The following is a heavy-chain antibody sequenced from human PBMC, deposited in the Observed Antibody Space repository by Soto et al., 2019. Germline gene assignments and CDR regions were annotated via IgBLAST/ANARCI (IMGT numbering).Heavy chain of an antibody. Sequence: GGSLRLSCAASAFTFRSFAMNWVRQAPGKGLEWVSAISGSGSDTYYADSVKGRFIISRDNSENTLYLQMNSLRAEDTAVYYCAKALYSSSHPPFDPWGQGTPVTVSS. CDR2: ISGSGSDT. D-gene: IGHD6-13*01. J-gene: IGHJ5*02. CDR3: AKALYSSSHPPFDP. CDR1: AFTFRSFA. V-gene: IGHV3-23*01.